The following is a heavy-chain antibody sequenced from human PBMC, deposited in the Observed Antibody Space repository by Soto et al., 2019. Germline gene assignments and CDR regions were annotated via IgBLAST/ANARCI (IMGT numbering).Heavy chain of an antibody. J-gene: IGHJ4*02. Sequence: SETLSLTCTVSGGSISSSSYYWGWIRQPPGKGLEWIGSIYYSGSTYYNPSLKSRVTISVDTSKNQFSLKLSSVTAADTAVYYCARQTARTITFGGVIVGEKYYFDYWGQGTLVTVSS. D-gene: IGHD3-16*02. CDR1: GGSISSSSYY. CDR3: ARQTARTITFGGVIVGEKYYFDY. CDR2: IYYSGST. V-gene: IGHV4-39*01.